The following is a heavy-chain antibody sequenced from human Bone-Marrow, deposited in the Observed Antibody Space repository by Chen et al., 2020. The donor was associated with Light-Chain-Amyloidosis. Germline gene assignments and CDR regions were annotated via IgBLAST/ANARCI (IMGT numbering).Heavy chain of an antibody. CDR1: GYRFFNYW. CDR2: IYPDDSDT. J-gene: IGHJ4*02. CDR3: ARIVSSTYGFLGFFDY. D-gene: IGHD1-26*01. Sequence: EVQLVQSGAEVKKPGESLNITCKGSGYRFFNYWIGWVRQMPGKGLELMGMIYPDDSDTRYSASFQGHITISADKSISTAYLQWTSLKASDSAMFYCARIVSSTYGFLGFFDYWGQGTLVTVPS. V-gene: IGHV5-51*01.